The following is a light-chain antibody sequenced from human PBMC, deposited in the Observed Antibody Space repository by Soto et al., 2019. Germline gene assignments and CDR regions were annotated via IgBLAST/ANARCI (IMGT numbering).Light chain of an antibody. V-gene: IGKV3-15*01. CDR1: QSIASD. CDR2: GAS. J-gene: IGKJ4*01. CDR3: QQYNNWPLT. Sequence: EIVMTQSPATLSVSPGERATLSCRASQSIASDLVWYQQKPGQAPRLLIYGASTRDTGIPGRFSDSGSGTEFTLTISSLQSEDFAVYYCQQYNNWPLTFGGGTKVEIK.